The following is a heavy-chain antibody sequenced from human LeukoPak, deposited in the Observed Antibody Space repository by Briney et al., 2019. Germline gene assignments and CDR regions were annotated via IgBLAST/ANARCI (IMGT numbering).Heavy chain of an antibody. CDR2: ISSNGGST. Sequence: GGSLRLSCSASGFTFSSYAMHWVRQAPGKGLEYVSAISSNGGSTYYADSVKGRFTISRDNSKNTLYLQMSSLRAEDTALYYCAKDISVGIVAEPVAMVSPLDVWGQGTMVTVSS. V-gene: IGHV3-64D*06. D-gene: IGHD2-2*01. CDR1: GFTFSSYA. CDR3: AKDISVGIVAEPVAMVSPLDV. J-gene: IGHJ3*01.